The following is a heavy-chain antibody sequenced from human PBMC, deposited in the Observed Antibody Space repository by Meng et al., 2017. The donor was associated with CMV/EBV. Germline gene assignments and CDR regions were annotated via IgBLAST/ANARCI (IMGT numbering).Heavy chain of an antibody. CDR3: AHSSDYDFWSGYYPPGYYYYGMDV. J-gene: IGHJ6*02. V-gene: IGHV2-5*01. CDR2: IYWNDDK. Sequence: SGPTLVKPTQTLTLTCTFSGFSLSTSGVGVGWIRQPPGKALEWLALIYWNDDKRYSPSLKSRPTITKDTSKNQVVLTMTNMDPVDTATYYCAHSSDYDFWSGYYPPGYYYYGMDVWGQGTTVTVSS. CDR1: GFSLSTSGVG. D-gene: IGHD3-3*01.